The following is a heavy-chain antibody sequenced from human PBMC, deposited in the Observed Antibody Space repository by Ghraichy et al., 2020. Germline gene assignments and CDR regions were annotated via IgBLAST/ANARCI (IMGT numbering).Heavy chain of an antibody. CDR1: GFTFSSYA. D-gene: IGHD2-2*01. J-gene: IGHJ4*02. V-gene: IGHV3-23*01. CDR2: ISGSGGST. Sequence: GVLRLSCAASGFTFSSYAMSWVRQAPGKGLEWVSAISGSGGSTYYADSVKGRFTISRDNSKNTLYLQMNSLRAEDTAVYYCAKDKEWGSSTIPVWGQGTLVTVSS. CDR3: AKDKEWGSSTIPV.